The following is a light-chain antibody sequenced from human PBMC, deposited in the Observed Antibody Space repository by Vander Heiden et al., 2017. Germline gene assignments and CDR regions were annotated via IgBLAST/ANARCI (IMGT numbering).Light chain of an antibody. CDR2: AAS. CDR1: QGISSY. J-gene: IGKJ1*01. Sequence: DSQLTQSPSFLSASVGDRVTITFRASQGISSYLAWYQQKPGKAPKLLIYAASTLQSGVPSRFSGSGSGTEFTLTISSLQPEDFATYYCQQLNSYLWTFGQGTKVEIK. CDR3: QQLNSYLWT. V-gene: IGKV1-9*01.